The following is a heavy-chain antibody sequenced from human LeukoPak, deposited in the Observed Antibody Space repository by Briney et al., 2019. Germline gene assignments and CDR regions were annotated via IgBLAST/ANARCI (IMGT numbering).Heavy chain of an antibody. CDR2: ISSSSSYI. J-gene: IGHJ3*02. CDR1: GFTFSSYS. CDR3: ARAPIYGYCSGGSCYPWAFDI. D-gene: IGHD2-15*01. V-gene: IGHV3-21*01. Sequence: GGSLRLSCAASGFTFSSYSMSWVRQAPGKGLEWVSSISSSSSYIYYADSVKGRFTISRDNAKNSLYLQMNSLRAEDTAVYYCARAPIYGYCSGGSCYPWAFDIWGQGTMVTVSS.